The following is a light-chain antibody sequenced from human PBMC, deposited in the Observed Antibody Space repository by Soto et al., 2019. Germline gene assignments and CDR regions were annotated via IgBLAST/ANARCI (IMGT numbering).Light chain of an antibody. CDR1: SSDVGGYNF. V-gene: IGLV2-8*01. J-gene: IGLJ2*01. CDR2: EVS. CDR3: SSYAGSNVVV. Sequence: QSVLTQPPSASGSPGQSVTISCTGTSSDVGGYNFVSWYQQHPGKAPKLIIYEVSRRPSGVPDRFSGSKSGNTASLTVSGLQAEDEAEYYCSSYAGSNVVVFGGGTKLTVL.